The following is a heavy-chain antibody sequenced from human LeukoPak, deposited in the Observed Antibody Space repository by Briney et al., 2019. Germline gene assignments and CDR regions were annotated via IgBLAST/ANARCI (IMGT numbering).Heavy chain of an antibody. CDR3: VKPTGKSSSSLITFFDY. V-gene: IGHV3-64D*09. Sequence: GGSLRLSCAASGFTLRTYAMHWVRQAPGTGLEYVSAISRNGDSTHYANSVKSRFTISRDNSKNTLYLQMSSLRAEDTAVYYRVKPTGKSSSSLITFFDYWGQGTLVTVSS. D-gene: IGHD6-13*01. J-gene: IGHJ4*02. CDR2: ISRNGDST. CDR1: GFTLRTYA.